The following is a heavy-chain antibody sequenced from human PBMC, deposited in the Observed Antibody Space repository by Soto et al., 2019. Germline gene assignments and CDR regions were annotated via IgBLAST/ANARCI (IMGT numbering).Heavy chain of an antibody. V-gene: IGHV3-7*03. Sequence: PGGSLRLSCAAAGFSFNTYWMSWVRQAPGKGLELVASINRDGFRKYFADSVKGRFTISRDSAENSLYLQMISLRAEDTAVYYCARWESSDWYLGVWGQGTMVTVSS. J-gene: IGHJ4*02. CDR1: GFSFNTYW. CDR3: ARWESSDWYLGV. D-gene: IGHD6-19*01. CDR2: INRDGFRK.